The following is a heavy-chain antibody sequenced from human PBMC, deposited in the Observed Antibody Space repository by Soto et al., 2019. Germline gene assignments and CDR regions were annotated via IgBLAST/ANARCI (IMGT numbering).Heavy chain of an antibody. CDR1: GFSFSTYN. CDR2: ISSRSSTI. V-gene: IGHV3-48*02. CDR3: ARAIAVGSTSLDY. Sequence: GSLRLSCAASGFSFSTYNMNWVRQAPGRGLEWVSYISSRSSTIYHADSVKGRCNISRDNAKNSLYLQMYSLRDEDTAVYFCARAIAVGSTSLDYWGLGTRVTVAS. J-gene: IGHJ4*02. D-gene: IGHD6-19*01.